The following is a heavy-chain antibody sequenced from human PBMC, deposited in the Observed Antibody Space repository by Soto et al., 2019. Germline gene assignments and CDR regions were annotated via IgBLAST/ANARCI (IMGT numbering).Heavy chain of an antibody. Sequence: GGSLRLSCAASGFDFRSYGIHWVRQAPGKGLEWVAAASYDGRETFYADSAKGRFTVSKGISKNTAFLQMNALRHEDTAVYFCARDSGWPILNFDDWGQGTPVTVSS. V-gene: IGHV3-30*03. CDR3: ARDSGWPILNFDD. J-gene: IGHJ4*02. CDR1: GFDFRSYG. CDR2: ASYDGRET. D-gene: IGHD3-10*01.